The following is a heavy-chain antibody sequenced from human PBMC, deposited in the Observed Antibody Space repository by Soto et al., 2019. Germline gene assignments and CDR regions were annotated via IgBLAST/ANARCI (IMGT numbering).Heavy chain of an antibody. V-gene: IGHV3-33*06. CDR3: AKVLYASESFDSEEAPYGMDV. CDR1: GFPFSRYD. D-gene: IGHD3-10*01. CDR2: LWFDGSNE. J-gene: IGHJ6*02. Sequence: QVQLVESGGGVVHPGRSLRLSCAASGFPFSRYDMHWVRQAAGKGLEWVAVLWFDGSNEYYADSVQGRFTISRDNSKNTLYLQMASLRAEDTAVYYCAKVLYASESFDSEEAPYGMDVWGQGTTVTVSS.